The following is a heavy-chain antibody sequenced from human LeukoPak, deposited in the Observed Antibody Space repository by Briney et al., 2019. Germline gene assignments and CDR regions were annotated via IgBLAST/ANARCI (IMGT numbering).Heavy chain of an antibody. CDR3: ARSMVRGVIISGFDY. J-gene: IGHJ4*02. CDR2: IWYDGSNK. CDR1: GFTFSSYG. D-gene: IGHD3-10*01. Sequence: GGSMRLSCAASGFTFSSYGMHWVRQAPGKGLERVAVIWYDGSNKYYVDSVKGRFTISRDNSKNTLYLQMNSLRVEDTAVYYCARSMVRGVIISGFDYWGQGTLVTVSS. V-gene: IGHV3-33*01.